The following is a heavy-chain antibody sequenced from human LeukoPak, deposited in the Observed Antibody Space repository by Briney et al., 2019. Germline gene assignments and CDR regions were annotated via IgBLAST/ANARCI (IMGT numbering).Heavy chain of an antibody. CDR3: ARGLAHITIFGVVISRFDP. D-gene: IGHD3-3*01. Sequence: SETLSLTCTVSGGSISSSSYCWGWIRQPPGKGLEWIGSIYYSGSTYYNPSLKSRATISVDTSKNQFSLKLSSVTAADTAVYYCARGLAHITIFGVVISRFDPWGQGTLVTVSS. V-gene: IGHV4-39*07. CDR2: IYYSGST. J-gene: IGHJ5*02. CDR1: GGSISSSSYC.